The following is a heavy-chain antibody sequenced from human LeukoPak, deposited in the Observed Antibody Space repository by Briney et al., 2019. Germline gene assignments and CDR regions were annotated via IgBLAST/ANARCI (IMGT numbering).Heavy chain of an antibody. CDR2: IYYSGST. CDR3: ARVAYSGSYYGYYYYYYMDV. CDR1: GGSISSSSYY. Sequence: SETLSLTCTVSGGSISSSSYYWGWIRQPPGKGLEWIGSIYYSGSTYYNPSLKSRVTISVDTSKNQFSLKLSSVTAADTAVYYCARVAYSGSYYGYYYYYYMDVWGKGTTVTISS. V-gene: IGHV4-39*01. D-gene: IGHD1-26*01. J-gene: IGHJ6*03.